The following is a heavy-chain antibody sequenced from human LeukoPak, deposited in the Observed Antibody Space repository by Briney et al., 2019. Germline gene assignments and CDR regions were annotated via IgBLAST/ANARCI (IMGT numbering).Heavy chain of an antibody. CDR1: GFTFDVHG. V-gene: IGHV3-20*01. CDR2: TNWSGGNT. Sequence: GGPLSLSCAPSGFTFDVHGESWPPHAPGKGLEGVCDTNWSGGNTGYADSVKGRFTISRDNAKNSLYLQMNSLRAEDTALYHCARGRYCSGSSCYPYYYYGMDVWGQGTTVTVSS. CDR3: ARGRYCSGSSCYPYYYYGMDV. J-gene: IGHJ6*02. D-gene: IGHD2-15*01.